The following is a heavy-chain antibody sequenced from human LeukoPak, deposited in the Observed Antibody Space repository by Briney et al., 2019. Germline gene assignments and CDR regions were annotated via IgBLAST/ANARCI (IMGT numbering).Heavy chain of an antibody. CDR2: INAYNGNT. V-gene: IGHV1-18*01. D-gene: IGHD5-18*01. J-gene: IGHJ3*02. CDR3: ARSGGYTYGPNDAFDI. CDR1: GYTFPTYG. Sequence: KVSCKASGYTFPTYGISWVRQAPGQGLEWMGWINAYNGNTNYAQKLQGRVTMTTDTSTSTAYMEVRSLRSDDTAVYYCARSGGYTYGPNDAFDIWGQGTMVTVSS.